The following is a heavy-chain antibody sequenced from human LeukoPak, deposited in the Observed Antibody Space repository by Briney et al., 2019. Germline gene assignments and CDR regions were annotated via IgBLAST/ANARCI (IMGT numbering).Heavy chain of an antibody. D-gene: IGHD6-19*01. V-gene: IGHV4-4*02. CDR1: GGSISNNNW. CDR2: GNLQGST. Sequence: PSETLSLTCGVSGGSISNNNWWTWVRQPPGKGVEWSGEGNLQGSTNYNPSLKSRVAISVDKSENHISLKLTSVTAADTAVYYCARSPLTSSGWYRADYWGQGTLVTVSS. J-gene: IGHJ4*02. CDR3: ARSPLTSSGWYRADY.